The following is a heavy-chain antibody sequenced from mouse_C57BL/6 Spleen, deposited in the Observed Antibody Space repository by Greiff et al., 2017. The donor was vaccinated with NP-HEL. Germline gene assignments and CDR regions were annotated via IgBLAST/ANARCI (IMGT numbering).Heavy chain of an antibody. CDR3: ARSGVVYYYGSSYFDY. D-gene: IGHD1-1*01. J-gene: IGHJ2*01. CDR2: INPSSGYT. Sequence: VQLQQSGAELAKPGASVKLSCKASGYTFTSYWMHWVKQRPGQGLEWIGYINPSSGYTKYNQKFKDKATLTADKSSSTAYMQLSSLTYEDAAVYYCARSGVVYYYGSSYFDYWGQGTTLTVSS. CDR1: GYTFTSYW. V-gene: IGHV1-7*01.